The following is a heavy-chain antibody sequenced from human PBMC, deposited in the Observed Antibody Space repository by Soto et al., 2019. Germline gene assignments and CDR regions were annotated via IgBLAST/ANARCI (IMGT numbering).Heavy chain of an antibody. CDR1: GFTFSSFS. V-gene: IGHV3-21*01. CDR3: ARNCGGDCYPHYYYFDL. D-gene: IGHD2-21*02. Sequence: TGGSLRLSCAASGFTFSSFSINWVRQAPGKGLEWVSSISSSSSYIYFADSVKGRFTISRDNAENSVYLQMNSLRAEDTAVYYCARNCGGDCYPHYYYFDLWGRGARVTVS. CDR2: ISSSSSYI. J-gene: IGHJ2*01.